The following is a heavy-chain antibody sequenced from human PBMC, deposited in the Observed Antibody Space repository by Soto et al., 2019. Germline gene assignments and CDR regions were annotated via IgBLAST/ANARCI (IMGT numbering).Heavy chain of an antibody. Sequence: ASVKVSCKASGYTFTGYYMHWVRQAPGQGLEWMGWINPNSGGTNYAQKFQGWVTMTRDTSISTAYMELSRLRSDDTAVYYCDRATEGGADAFDIWGQGTMVTVS. CDR2: INPNSGGT. V-gene: IGHV1-2*04. J-gene: IGHJ3*02. D-gene: IGHD1-26*01. CDR3: DRATEGGADAFDI. CDR1: GYTFTGYY.